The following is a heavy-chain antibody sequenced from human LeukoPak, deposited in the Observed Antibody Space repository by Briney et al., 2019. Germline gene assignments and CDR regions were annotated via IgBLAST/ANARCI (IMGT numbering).Heavy chain of an antibody. D-gene: IGHD6-13*01. CDR3: ARTSAAGTQGYAYYYYMDV. J-gene: IGHJ6*03. CDR2: IIPMFGTA. Sequence: ASVKVSCKASGGTFSSYAISWVRQAPGRGLEWMGGIIPMFGTANYAQKFQGRVTITTDESTSTAYMELSSLRSEDTAVYYCARTSAAGTQGYAYYYYMDVWGKGTTVTVSS. CDR1: GGTFSSYA. V-gene: IGHV1-69*05.